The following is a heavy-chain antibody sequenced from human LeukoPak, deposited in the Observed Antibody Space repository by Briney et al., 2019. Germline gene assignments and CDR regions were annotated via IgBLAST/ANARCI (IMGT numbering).Heavy chain of an antibody. Sequence: GGSLGLSCAASGFTFNDYAMHWVRQAPGKGLEWVSGISGSSDYIVYADSVKGRFTISRDNAKNSLYLQMNSLRAEDTAVYYCAELGITMIGGVWGKGTTVTISS. J-gene: IGHJ6*04. CDR2: ISGSSDYI. CDR1: GFTFNDYA. CDR3: AELGITMIGGV. D-gene: IGHD3-10*02. V-gene: IGHV3-9*01.